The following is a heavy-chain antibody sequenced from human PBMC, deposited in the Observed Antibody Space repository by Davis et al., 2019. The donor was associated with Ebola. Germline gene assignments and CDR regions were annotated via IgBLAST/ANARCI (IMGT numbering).Heavy chain of an antibody. CDR2: IYPGDSDT. V-gene: IGHV5-51*01. J-gene: IGHJ4*02. CDR3: ARGTALARNFDY. Sequence: GGSLRLSCKGSGYSFTSYWIGWVRQMPGKGLEWMGIIYPGDSDTRYSPSFQGLVTISADKSISTAYLQWSSLKASDSALYYCARGTALARNFDYWGQGTLVTVSS. D-gene: IGHD5-18*01. CDR1: GYSFTSYW.